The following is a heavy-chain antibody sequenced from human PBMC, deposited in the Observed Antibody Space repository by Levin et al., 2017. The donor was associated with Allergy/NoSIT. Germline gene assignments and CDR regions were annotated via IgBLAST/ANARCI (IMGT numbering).Heavy chain of an antibody. Sequence: KHGESLKISCKGSGYSFTSYWIGWVRQMPGKGLEWMGIIYPGDSDTRYSPSFQGQVTISADKSISTAYLQWSGLKASDTAMYYCARLGSPWSGYSYYFDYWGQGTLVTVSS. J-gene: IGHJ4*02. V-gene: IGHV5-51*01. CDR3: ARLGSPWSGYSYYFDY. CDR2: IYPGDSDT. CDR1: GYSFTSYW. D-gene: IGHD3-3*01.